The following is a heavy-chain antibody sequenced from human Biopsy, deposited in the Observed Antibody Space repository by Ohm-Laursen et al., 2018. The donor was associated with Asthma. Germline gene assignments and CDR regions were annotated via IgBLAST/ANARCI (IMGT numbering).Heavy chain of an antibody. J-gene: IGHJ1*01. CDR1: GFSFNSYG. CDR3: AKGHGDYVFPYFQH. V-gene: IGHV3-30*18. CDR2: MSFDGRQT. Sequence: SSLRLSCTASGFSFNSYGMHWVRQAPGKGLEWVAVMSFDGRQTYYADSVKGRFTISRDNSKNTLYLQMNSLRAEDTAVYYCAKGHGDYVFPYFQHWGQGTLVTVSS. D-gene: IGHD4-17*01.